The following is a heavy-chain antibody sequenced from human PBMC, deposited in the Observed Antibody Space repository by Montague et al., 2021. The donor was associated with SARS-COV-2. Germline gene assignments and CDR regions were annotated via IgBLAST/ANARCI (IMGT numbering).Heavy chain of an antibody. CDR3: ASPVPAFWGGIDY. J-gene: IGHJ4*02. D-gene: IGHD3-3*01. V-gene: IGHV4-59*01. CDR1: GGSISSYY. CDR2: ICYSGST. Sequence: SETLSLTCTVSGGSISSYYWCWIRLPPGTGLEWIGYICYSGSTNSNSSLSSRVTISVDTYTNQFSLTLSAVTAADTAAYYCASPVPAFWGGIDYWGQGTLVTVSS.